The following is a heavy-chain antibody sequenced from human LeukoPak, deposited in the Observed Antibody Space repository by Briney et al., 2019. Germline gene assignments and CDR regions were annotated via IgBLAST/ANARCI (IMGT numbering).Heavy chain of an antibody. CDR2: ITSTSSYI. CDR1: GFSFSSYS. CDR3: ARGAGSYDY. V-gene: IGHV3-21*01. Sequence: GGSLRLSCAAAGFSFSSYSMNWVRQAPGKGLEWVSSITSTSSYIYYADSLKGRFTISRDNAKNSLSLQMNSLRAEDTAVYYCARGAGSYDYWGQGTLVTVSS. J-gene: IGHJ4*02. D-gene: IGHD2-15*01.